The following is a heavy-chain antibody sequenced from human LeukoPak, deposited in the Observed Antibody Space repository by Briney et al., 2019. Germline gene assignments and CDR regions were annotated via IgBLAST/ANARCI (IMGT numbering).Heavy chain of an antibody. CDR2: IYHSGST. CDR1: GYSISGGYY. D-gene: IGHD3-16*01. J-gene: IGHJ3*02. CDR3: ARRGVWGSQRGYAFDI. V-gene: IGHV4-38-2*02. Sequence: SETLSLTCTVSGYSISGGYYWGWIRQPPGKGLEWIGSIYHSGSTYYNPSLKSRVTISVDTSKNQFSLKLSSVTAADTAVYYCARRGVWGSQRGYAFDIWGQGTMVTVSS.